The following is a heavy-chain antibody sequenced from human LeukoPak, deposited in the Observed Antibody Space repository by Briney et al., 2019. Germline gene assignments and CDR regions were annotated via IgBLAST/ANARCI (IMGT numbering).Heavy chain of an antibody. V-gene: IGHV1-2*02. Sequence: ASVKVSCKASGYSFTGYYIHWVRQAPGQGLEWMGWINPNSGGTNYAQTFQGRVTMTRDTSISTAYMELNRLTSDDTAMFYCARDLDSGSSLDYWGQGTLVTVSS. CDR2: INPNSGGT. J-gene: IGHJ4*02. CDR1: GYSFTGYY. CDR3: ARDLDSGSSLDY. D-gene: IGHD3/OR15-3a*01.